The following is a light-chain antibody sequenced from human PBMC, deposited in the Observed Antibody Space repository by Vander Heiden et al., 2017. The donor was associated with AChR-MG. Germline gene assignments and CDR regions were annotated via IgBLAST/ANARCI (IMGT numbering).Light chain of an antibody. CDR1: SLRSYY. CDR3: NSRDSSGNHLMV. V-gene: IGLV3-19*01. J-gene: IGLJ2*01. CDR2: GKN. Sequence: SSELTQDPAVSVALGQKVRFTFQGDSLRSYYASWYQQKPGQAPVLVIYGKNNRPSGIPDRFSGSSSGNTASLTITGAQAEDEADYYRNSRDSSGNHLMVFGGGTKLTVL.